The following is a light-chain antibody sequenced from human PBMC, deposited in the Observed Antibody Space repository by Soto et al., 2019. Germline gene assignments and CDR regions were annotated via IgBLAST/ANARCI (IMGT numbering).Light chain of an antibody. CDR3: QQNYNTPWT. CDR2: AAS. CDR1: QTISRY. J-gene: IGKJ1*01. Sequence: DIQMTQSPSPLSAFVGDRVTITCRASQTISRYLNWYQQKPGKAPKLLIYAASSLQSGVPSRFSGSGSGTDFTLTISSLQFEDFATYYCQQNYNTPWTFGPGTKGEIK. V-gene: IGKV1-39*01.